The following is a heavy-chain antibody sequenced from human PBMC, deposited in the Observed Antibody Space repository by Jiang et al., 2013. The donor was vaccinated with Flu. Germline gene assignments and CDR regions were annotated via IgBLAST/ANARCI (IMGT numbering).Heavy chain of an antibody. V-gene: IGHV2-5*02. Sequence: KPTQTLTLTCTFSGFSLSTSGVGVGWIRQPPGKALEWLALIYWDDDKRYSPSLKSRLTITKDTSKNQVVLTMTNMDPVDTATYYCAHLLLWFGGDVFDYWGQGTLVTVSS. D-gene: IGHD3-10*01. CDR1: GFSLSTSGVG. CDR2: IYWDDDK. J-gene: IGHJ4*02. CDR3: AHLLLWFGGDVFDY.